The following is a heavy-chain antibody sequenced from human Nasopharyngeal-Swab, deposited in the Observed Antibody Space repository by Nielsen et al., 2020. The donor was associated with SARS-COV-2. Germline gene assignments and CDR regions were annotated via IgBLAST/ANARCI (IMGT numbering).Heavy chain of an antibody. CDR3: ASGGGIGCSGGSCYSSLWYYYYMDV. J-gene: IGHJ6*03. D-gene: IGHD2-15*01. CDR2: ISSSSSYI. Sequence: WIRQPPGKGLEWVSSISSSSSYIYYADSVKGRFTISRDNAKNSLYLQMNSLRAKDTAVYYCASGGGIGCSGGSCYSSLWYYYYMDVWGKGTTVTVSS. V-gene: IGHV3-21*01.